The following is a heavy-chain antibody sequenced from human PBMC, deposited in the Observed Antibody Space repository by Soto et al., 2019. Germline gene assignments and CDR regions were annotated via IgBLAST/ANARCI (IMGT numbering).Heavy chain of an antibody. CDR2: IYYSGST. Sequence: PSETLSLTCTVSGGSISSYYWSWIRQPPGKGLEWIGYIYYSGSTNYNPSLKSRVTISVDTSKNQFSLKLSSVTAADTAVYYCARHETLPADYDYLCQRALVPVSS. D-gene: IGHD4-17*01. J-gene: IGHJ4*02. V-gene: IGHV4-59*08. CDR3: ARHETLPADYDY. CDR1: GGSISSYY.